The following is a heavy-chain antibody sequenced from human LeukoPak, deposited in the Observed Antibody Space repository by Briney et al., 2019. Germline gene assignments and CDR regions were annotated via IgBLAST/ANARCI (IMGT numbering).Heavy chain of an antibody. CDR2: MNPNSGNT. Sequence: ASAKVSCKASGYTFTGYDINWVRQATGQGLEWMGWMNPNSGNTGYAQKFQGRVTITRNTPISTAYMELSSLRSEDTAVYYCARALVRVPAAPLGYWGQGTLVTVSS. CDR3: ARALVRVPAAPLGY. V-gene: IGHV1-8*03. J-gene: IGHJ4*02. D-gene: IGHD2-2*01. CDR1: GYTFTGYD.